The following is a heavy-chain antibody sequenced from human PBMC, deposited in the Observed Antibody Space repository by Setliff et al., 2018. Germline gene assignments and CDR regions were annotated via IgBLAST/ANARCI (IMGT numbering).Heavy chain of an antibody. Sequence: GASVKVSCKASGYTLTNYYMHWVRQAPGQGLEWMGWINTNTEKPTYAQGFTGRYVFSLDTSVSTAYLQISSLKAEDTALYYCARVGTGSLLDYWGQGTLVTVSS. CDR2: INTNTEKP. CDR3: ARVGTGSLLDY. V-gene: IGHV7-4-1*02. CDR1: GYTLTNYY. J-gene: IGHJ4*02. D-gene: IGHD1-1*01.